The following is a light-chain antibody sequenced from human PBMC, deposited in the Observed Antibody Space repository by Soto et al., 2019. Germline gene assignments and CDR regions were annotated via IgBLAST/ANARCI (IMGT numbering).Light chain of an antibody. CDR3: QQRSNWPLT. CDR2: DAS. V-gene: IGKV3-11*01. Sequence: EIVLTQSPATLSLSPGERATLSCRASQSVSSYLAWYQQKPGQAPSLLIYDASNRATGGPARFSGSGSGTDFTHTISSLEPEDFAVYYCQQRSNWPLTFGGGTKVEIK. J-gene: IGKJ4*01. CDR1: QSVSSY.